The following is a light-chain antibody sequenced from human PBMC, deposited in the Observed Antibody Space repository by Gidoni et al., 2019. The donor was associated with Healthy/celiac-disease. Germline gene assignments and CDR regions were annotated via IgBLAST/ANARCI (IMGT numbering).Light chain of an antibody. Sequence: SALTQPASVSASPAQSITISCTGTSSDVRSYNLVSWYQQHPGKAPKLMIYEVSKRPSGVYNRFSGSKSGNTDSLTISGLQAEDEADYYCCSYAGSSTFVVFGTGTKVTVL. CDR3: CSYAGSSTFVV. CDR1: SSDVRSYNL. CDR2: EVS. V-gene: IGLV2-23*02. J-gene: IGLJ1*01.